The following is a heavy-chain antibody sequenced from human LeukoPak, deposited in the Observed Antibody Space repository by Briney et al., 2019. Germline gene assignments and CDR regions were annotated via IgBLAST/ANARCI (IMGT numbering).Heavy chain of an antibody. CDR3: AREGCSGGSCYPYLFVN. CDR2: IYYSGST. V-gene: IGHV4-61*01. J-gene: IGHJ4*02. D-gene: IGHD2-15*01. Sequence: SETLSLTCTVSGGSVSSGSYYWSWIRQPPGKGLEWIGYIYYSGSTNYNPSLKSPLTISVDTSKNQFSLKLRSVTAADTAVYFCAREGCSGGSCYPYLFVNCGQGNLVTVSS. CDR1: GGSVSSGSYY.